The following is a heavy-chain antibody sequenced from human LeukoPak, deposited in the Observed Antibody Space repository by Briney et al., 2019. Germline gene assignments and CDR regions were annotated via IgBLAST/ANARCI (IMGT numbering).Heavy chain of an antibody. Sequence: GRSLRLSCAASGFTFSSYGMHWVRQAPGKGLEWVAVIWYDGSNKYYADSVKGRFTISRDNSKNTLYLQMNSLRAEDTAVYYCARLYGSYPGWFDPWGQGTLDTVSS. CDR2: IWYDGSNK. J-gene: IGHJ5*02. CDR3: ARLYGSYPGWFDP. D-gene: IGHD2-15*01. V-gene: IGHV3-33*01. CDR1: GFTFSSYG.